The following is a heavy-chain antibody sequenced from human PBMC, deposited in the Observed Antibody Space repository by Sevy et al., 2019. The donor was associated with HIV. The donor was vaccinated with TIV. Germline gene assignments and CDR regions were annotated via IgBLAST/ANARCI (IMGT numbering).Heavy chain of an antibody. J-gene: IGHJ4*02. CDR1: GFTFSNYA. D-gene: IGHD1-26*01. CDR3: AKWSELPSSPFDY. V-gene: IGHV3-23*01. Sequence: GGSLRLSCAASGFTFSNYAMSWVRQAPGEGLEWVSASSGSGGSRYYAGSVKGRFTSSRDNSKNTLFLQMNSLRAEDTAVYFCAKWSELPSSPFDYWGQGTLVTVSS. CDR2: SSGSGGSR.